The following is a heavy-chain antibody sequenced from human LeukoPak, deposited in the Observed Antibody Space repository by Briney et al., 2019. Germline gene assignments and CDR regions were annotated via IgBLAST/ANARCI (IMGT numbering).Heavy chain of an antibody. Sequence: GGSLRLSCAAAGFTFSSYWMHWVRQAPGEGLVWVSRIKTDGTNTNYADSVKGRFTVSRDNAKNTLYLQMNSLRAEDTAVYYCARGPYTSGVYRLDYWGQGTLVTVSS. V-gene: IGHV3-74*01. D-gene: IGHD6-19*01. CDR3: ARGPYTSGVYRLDY. CDR1: GFTFSSYW. J-gene: IGHJ4*02. CDR2: IKTDGTNT.